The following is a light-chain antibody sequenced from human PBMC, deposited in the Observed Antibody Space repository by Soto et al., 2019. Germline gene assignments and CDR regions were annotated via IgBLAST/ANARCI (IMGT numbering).Light chain of an antibody. Sequence: QSELTQPPSASGTPGQRVTVSCSGSSFNIGGNTVNWYQQITGTAPKLLINSNNQRPSGVPDRFSGSKSGTSASLAISGLQSEDEADYYCAAWDDSLNGHVVFGGGTKLTVL. J-gene: IGLJ2*01. CDR2: SNN. V-gene: IGLV1-44*01. CDR3: AAWDDSLNGHVV. CDR1: SFNIGGNT.